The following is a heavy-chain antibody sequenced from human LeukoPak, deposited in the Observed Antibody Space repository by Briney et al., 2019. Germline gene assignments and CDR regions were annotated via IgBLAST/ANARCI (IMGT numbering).Heavy chain of an antibody. Sequence: GGSLRLSCAASGFTFSSYAMSWVRQAPGKGLEWVSAISGSGASTYYADSVKGRFAISRDNSKNTLYLQMNSPRAEDTAVFYCAKDPLYNNYPNWFDPWGQGTLVTVSS. CDR1: GFTFSSYA. J-gene: IGHJ5*02. D-gene: IGHD4-11*01. V-gene: IGHV3-23*01. CDR3: AKDPLYNNYPNWFDP. CDR2: ISGSGAST.